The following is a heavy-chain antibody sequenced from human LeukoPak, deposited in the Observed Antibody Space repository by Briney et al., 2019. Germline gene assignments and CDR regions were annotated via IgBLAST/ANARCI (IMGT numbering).Heavy chain of an antibody. V-gene: IGHV3-23*01. CDR3: AKGAYGSGTMGNWFDP. D-gene: IGHD3-10*01. CDR2: ISGSGGST. J-gene: IGHJ5*02. CDR1: GFTFSSYA. Sequence: PGGSLRLSCAASGFTFSSYAMNWVRQAPGKGLEGVSAISGSGGSTYYADSVKGRFTISRDNSKNTLYLQMNSLRAEDTAVYYCAKGAYGSGTMGNWFDPWGQGTLVTVSS.